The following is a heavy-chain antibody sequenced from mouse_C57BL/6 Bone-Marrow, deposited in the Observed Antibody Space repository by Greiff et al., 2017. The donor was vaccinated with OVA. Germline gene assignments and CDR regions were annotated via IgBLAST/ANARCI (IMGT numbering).Heavy chain of an antibody. Sequence: QVQLQQPGAELVRPGSSVKLSCKASGYTFTSYWMHWVKQRPIQGLEWIGNIDPSDSETHSNQKFKDKATLTVDKSSSTAYMQRSRLTSEDSAVYYWASTGSDYFDYWGQGTTLTVSS. CDR1: GYTFTSYW. D-gene: IGHD4-1*02. V-gene: IGHV1-52*01. CDR3: ASTGSDYFDY. CDR2: IDPSDSET. J-gene: IGHJ2*01.